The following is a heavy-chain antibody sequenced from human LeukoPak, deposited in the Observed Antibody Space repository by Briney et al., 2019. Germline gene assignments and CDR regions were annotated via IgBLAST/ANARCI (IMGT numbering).Heavy chain of an antibody. CDR2: ISSSSSTI. J-gene: IGHJ4*02. D-gene: IGHD7-27*01. V-gene: IGHV3-48*01. CDR3: AKGSMGTIRDY. CDR1: GFTFSSYS. Sequence: GGSLRLSCAASGFTFSSYSMNWVRQAPGKGLEWVSYISSSSSTIYYADSVKGRFTISRDNAKNSLYLQMNSLRAEDTAVYYCAKGSMGTIRDYWGQGTLVTVSS.